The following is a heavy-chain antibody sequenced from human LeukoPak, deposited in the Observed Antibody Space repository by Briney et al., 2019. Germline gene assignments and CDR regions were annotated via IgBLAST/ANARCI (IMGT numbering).Heavy chain of an antibody. CDR2: IYYSGST. D-gene: IGHD3-22*01. V-gene: IGHV4-30-4*08. Sequence: PSETLSLTCSVSGGSISSGNYYWGWIRQPPGKGLEWIGYIYYSGSTYYNPSLKSRVTISVDTSKNQFSLKLSSVTAADTAVYYCARLTYDSTFDYWGQGTLVTVSS. CDR3: ARLTYDSTFDY. CDR1: GGSISSGNYY. J-gene: IGHJ4*02.